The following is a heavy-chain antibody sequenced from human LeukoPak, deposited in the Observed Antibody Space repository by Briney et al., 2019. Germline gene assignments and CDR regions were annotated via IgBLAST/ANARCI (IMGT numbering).Heavy chain of an antibody. V-gene: IGHV1-46*01. Sequence: ASVKVSCKASGYTFTSYYMHWVRQAPGQGLEWMEIINPSGGSTSYAQKFQGRVTMTEDTSTDTAYMELSSLRSEDTAVYYCATGGRYYDRPGFDIWGQGTMVTVSS. J-gene: IGHJ3*02. D-gene: IGHD3-22*01. CDR2: INPSGGST. CDR3: ATGGRYYDRPGFDI. CDR1: GYTFTSYY.